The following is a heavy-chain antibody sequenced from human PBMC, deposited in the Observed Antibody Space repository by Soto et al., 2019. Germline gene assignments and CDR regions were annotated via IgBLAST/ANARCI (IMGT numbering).Heavy chain of an antibody. V-gene: IGHV3-9*01. J-gene: IGHJ4*02. D-gene: IGHD4-17*01. Sequence: PGGSLRLSCAASGFTFDDYAMHWVRQAPGKGLEWVSGISWNSGSIGYADSVKGRFTISRDNAKNPLYLQMNSLRAEDTALYYCAKDYNYGDYGLDYWGQGTLVTVSS. CDR1: GFTFDDYA. CDR3: AKDYNYGDYGLDY. CDR2: ISWNSGSI.